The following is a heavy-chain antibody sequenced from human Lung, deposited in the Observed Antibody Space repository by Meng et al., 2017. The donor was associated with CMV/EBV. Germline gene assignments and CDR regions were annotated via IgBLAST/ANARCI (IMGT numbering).Heavy chain of an antibody. D-gene: IGHD6-13*01. CDR1: GYSFATYW. CDR2: IYCGDSKT. J-gene: IGHJ4*02. Sequence: NVSCKSSGYSFATYWIGWVRQMPGKDLEWMGMIYCGDSKTIYSPFFQGQVTISADKSISTAYLQWSSLQASDTAMYYCARHYDSSWFGYWGQGTLVTVSS. V-gene: IGHV5-51*01. CDR3: ARHYDSSWFGY.